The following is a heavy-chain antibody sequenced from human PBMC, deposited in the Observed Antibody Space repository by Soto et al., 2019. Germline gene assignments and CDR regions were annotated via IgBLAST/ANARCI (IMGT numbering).Heavy chain of an antibody. CDR2: IYPGDSDT. Sequence: GESLKISCKGSGYSFTSYWIGWVRQMPGKGLEWMGIIYPGDSDTRYSPSFQGQVTISADKSISTAYLQWSSLKASDTAMYYCARHYYGSGSYYSLPDYWGQGTLVTVSS. CDR1: GYSFTSYW. V-gene: IGHV5-51*01. CDR3: ARHYYGSGSYYSLPDY. J-gene: IGHJ4*02. D-gene: IGHD3-10*01.